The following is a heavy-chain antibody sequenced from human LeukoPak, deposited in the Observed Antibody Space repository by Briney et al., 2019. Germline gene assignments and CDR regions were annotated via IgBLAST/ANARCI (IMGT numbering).Heavy chain of an antibody. D-gene: IGHD5-18*01. CDR3: ARDRDTAFFT. CDR2: INWNSRTI. J-gene: IGHJ5*02. V-gene: IGHV3-9*01. Sequence: GGSLRLSCAASGFTFDDYAMHWVRQAPGKGLEWVSGINWNSRTIGYADSVKGRFTISRDNAKNTLYLQMNSLRAEDTAVYYCARDRDTAFFTWGQGTLVTVSS. CDR1: GFTFDDYA.